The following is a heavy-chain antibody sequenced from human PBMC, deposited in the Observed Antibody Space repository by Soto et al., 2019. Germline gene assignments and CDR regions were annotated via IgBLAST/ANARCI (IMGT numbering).Heavy chain of an antibody. CDR1: AGIPTTYC. Sequence: GESRQNPKNASAGIPTTYCIVVCRQMLGKNMEWMGIIYPGDSDTRYSPSFQGQVTISADKSISTAYLQWSSLKASDTAMYYCSCCYRQTQLYFHCCGPGTLV. CDR3: SCCYRQTQLYFHC. CDR2: IYPGDSDT. V-gene: IGHV5-51*01. D-gene: IGHD3-16*02. J-gene: IGHJ4*01.